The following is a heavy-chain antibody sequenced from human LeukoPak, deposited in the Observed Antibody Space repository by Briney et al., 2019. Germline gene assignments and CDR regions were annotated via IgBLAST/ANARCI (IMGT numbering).Heavy chain of an antibody. CDR1: GFTFSSYA. CDR2: ISSNGGST. D-gene: IGHD3-10*01. J-gene: IGHJ4*02. CDR3: ARDPFYGSGSYYGDYFDY. Sequence: PGGSLRLSCAASGFTFSSYAMHWVRQAPGKGLEYVSAISSNGGSTYYANSVKGRFTISRDNSKNTLYLQMGSLRAEDMAVYYCARDPFYGSGSYYGDYFDYWGQGTLVTVSS. V-gene: IGHV3-64*01.